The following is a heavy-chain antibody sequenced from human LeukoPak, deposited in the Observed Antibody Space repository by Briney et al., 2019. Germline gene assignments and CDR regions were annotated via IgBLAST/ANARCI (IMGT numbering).Heavy chain of an antibody. V-gene: IGHV4-39*01. CDR3: ARHLRSSLDFDY. J-gene: IGHJ4*02. CDR1: GGSISSSSYY. Sequence: PSETLSLTCTVSGGSISSSSYYWGWIRQPPGKGLEWIGSIYYSGSTYYNPSLKSRVTISVDTSKNQFSLKLSSVTAADTAVYYCARHLRSSLDFDYWGQGTLVTVSS. CDR2: IYYSGST. D-gene: IGHD2-15*01.